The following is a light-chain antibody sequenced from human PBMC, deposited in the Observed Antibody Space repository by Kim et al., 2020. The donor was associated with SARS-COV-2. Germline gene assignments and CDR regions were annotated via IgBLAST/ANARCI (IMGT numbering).Light chain of an antibody. V-gene: IGKV1-9*01. J-gene: IGKJ3*01. CDR1: QGISSY. CDR2: DAT. CDR3: QQLNSFPPV. Sequence: ASEGDRVTITCRASQGISSYLAWYQQIPGKAPNLLIYDATTLQSGVPSRFSGGGSGTDFTLTISSLQPEDFATYYCQQLNSFPPVFGPGTKVDIK.